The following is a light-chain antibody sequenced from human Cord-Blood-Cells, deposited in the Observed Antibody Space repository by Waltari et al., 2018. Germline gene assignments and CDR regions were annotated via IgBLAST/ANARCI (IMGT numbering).Light chain of an antibody. CDR2: EVS. V-gene: IGLV2-23*02. Sequence: QSALTQPASVSGSPGQSITLSCTGTSSDVGSYNLVSWYQQHPGKAPKLMIYEVSKRPSGVSNRFSGSKSGNTASLTSSGLQAEDEADYYCCSYAGSSTWVFGGGTKLTVL. J-gene: IGLJ3*02. CDR3: CSYAGSSTWV. CDR1: SSDVGSYNL.